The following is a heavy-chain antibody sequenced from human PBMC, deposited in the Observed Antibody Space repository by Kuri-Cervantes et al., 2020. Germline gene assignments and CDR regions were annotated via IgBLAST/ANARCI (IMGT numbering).Heavy chain of an antibody. J-gene: IGHJ6*02. CDR3: ARDRTLYDSSGYYYPRGYGMDV. V-gene: IGHV3-23*01. Sequence: GGSLRLSCAASGFTFSSYAMSWVRQAPGKGLEWVSAISGSGGSTYYADSVKGRFTISRDNAKNSLYLQMNSLRAEDTAVYYCARDRTLYDSSGYYYPRGYGMDVWGQGTTVTVSS. CDR1: GFTFSSYA. D-gene: IGHD3-22*01. CDR2: ISGSGGST.